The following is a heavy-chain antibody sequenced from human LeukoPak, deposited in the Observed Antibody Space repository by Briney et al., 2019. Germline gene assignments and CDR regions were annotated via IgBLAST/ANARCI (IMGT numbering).Heavy chain of an antibody. V-gene: IGHV1-3*01. CDR1: GYTFTSYA. J-gene: IGHJ5*02. Sequence: ASVKVPCKASGYTFTSYAMHWVRQAPGQRLEWMGWINAGNGNTKYSQKFQGRVTITRDTSASTAYMELSSLRSEDTAVYYCARAHIVVVPAAPFDPWGQGTLVTVSS. CDR2: INAGNGNT. CDR3: ARAHIVVVPAAPFDP. D-gene: IGHD2-2*01.